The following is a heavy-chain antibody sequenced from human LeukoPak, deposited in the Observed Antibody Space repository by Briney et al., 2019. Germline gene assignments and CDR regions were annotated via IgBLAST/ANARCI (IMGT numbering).Heavy chain of an antibody. J-gene: IGHJ4*02. Sequence: GGSLRLSCAASGSTFSSYAMSWVRQAPGKGLEWVSAISGSGGSTYYADSVKGRFTISRDNSKNTLYLQMNSLRAEDTAVYYCAKDGSYDSSGPSYFDYWGRGTLVTVSS. CDR3: AKDGSYDSSGPSYFDY. CDR1: GSTFSSYA. V-gene: IGHV3-23*01. D-gene: IGHD3-22*01. CDR2: ISGSGGST.